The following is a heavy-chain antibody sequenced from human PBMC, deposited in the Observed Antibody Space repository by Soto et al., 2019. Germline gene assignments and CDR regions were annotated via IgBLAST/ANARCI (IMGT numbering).Heavy chain of an antibody. CDR2: IYYSGST. CDR3: ARLRDGY. CDR1: GGSISSSSYY. Sequence: QLQLQESGPGLVKPSETLSLTCTVSGGSISSSSYYWGWIRQPPGKGVEWIGSIYYSGSTYYNPSLKSRVTISVDTSKNQFSLKLSSATAADTAVYYCARLRDGYWGQGTLVTVSS. J-gene: IGHJ4*02. V-gene: IGHV4-39*01. D-gene: IGHD2-21*01.